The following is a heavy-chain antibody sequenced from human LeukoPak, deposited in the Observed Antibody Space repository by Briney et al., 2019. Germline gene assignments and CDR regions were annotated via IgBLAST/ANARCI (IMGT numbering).Heavy chain of an antibody. J-gene: IGHJ6*02. CDR3: ARQDYGSGKYYYYYGMDV. Sequence: SETLSLTCTVSGGSISSSSYYWGWIRQPPGTGLEWIGSIYYSGSTYYNPSLKSRVTISVDTSKNQFSLKLSSVTAADTAVYHCARQDYGSGKYYYYYGMDVWGQGTTVTVSS. V-gene: IGHV4-39*01. CDR1: GGSISSSSYY. CDR2: IYYSGST. D-gene: IGHD3-10*01.